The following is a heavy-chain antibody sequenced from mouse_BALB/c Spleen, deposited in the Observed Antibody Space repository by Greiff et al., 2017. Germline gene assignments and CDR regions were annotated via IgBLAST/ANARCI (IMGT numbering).Heavy chain of an antibody. CDR2: IYPYNGGT. CDR1: GYTFTDYN. J-gene: IGHJ1*01. CDR3: ARWAYDGYFDV. D-gene: IGHD2-12*01. Sequence: EVQLQQSGPELVKPGASVKISCKASGYTFTDYNMHWVKQSHGKSLEWIGYIYPYNGGTGYNQKFKSKATLTVDNSSSTAYMELRSLTSEDSAVYYCARWAYDGYFDVWGAGTTVTVSS. V-gene: IGHV1S29*02.